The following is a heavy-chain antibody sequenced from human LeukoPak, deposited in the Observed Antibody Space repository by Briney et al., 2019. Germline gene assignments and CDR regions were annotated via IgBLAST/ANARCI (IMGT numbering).Heavy chain of an antibody. Sequence: GGSLRLSCTASGFTFGDYAMSWFRQAPGKGLEWVGFIRSKAYGGTTEYAASVKGRFTISRDDSKSIAYLQMNSLKTEDTAVYYCAREAPGAAPFDYWGQGTLVTVSS. D-gene: IGHD3-10*01. V-gene: IGHV3-49*03. CDR3: AREAPGAAPFDY. CDR1: GFTFGDYA. CDR2: IRSKAYGGTT. J-gene: IGHJ4*02.